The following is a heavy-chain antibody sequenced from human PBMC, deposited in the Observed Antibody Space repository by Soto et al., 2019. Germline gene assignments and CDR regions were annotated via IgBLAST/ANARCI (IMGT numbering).Heavy chain of an antibody. D-gene: IGHD6-13*01. V-gene: IGHV1-2*02. CDR1: GYTFTGYY. CDR3: ARDSRASHYYYGMDV. CDR2: INPNSGGT. J-gene: IGHJ6*02. Sequence: GASVKVSCKASGYTFTGYYMHWVRQAPGQGLEWMGWINPNSGGTNYAQKFQGRVTMTRDTSISTAYMELSRLRSDDTAVYYCARDSRASHYYYGMDVWGQGTTVTVSS.